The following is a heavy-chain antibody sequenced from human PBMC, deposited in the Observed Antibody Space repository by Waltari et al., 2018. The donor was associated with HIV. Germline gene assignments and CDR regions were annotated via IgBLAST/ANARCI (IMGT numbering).Heavy chain of an antibody. CDR1: GYTFINYY. CDR3: ARLGGGIWSGYRLRRDHYYFDY. J-gene: IGHJ4*02. D-gene: IGHD3-3*01. CDR2: MKPNSDNG. V-gene: IGHV1-8*01. Sequence: QVQLVHSGAEVKKPGASVRVSFKAAGYTFINYYIIWVRPDTRPGLEWIGWMKPNSDNGGYAQKLQDRVNMTRNTSITTDYMELSSLRSEDTGVYFCARLGGGIWSGYRLRRDHYYFDYWGQGTLVTVSS.